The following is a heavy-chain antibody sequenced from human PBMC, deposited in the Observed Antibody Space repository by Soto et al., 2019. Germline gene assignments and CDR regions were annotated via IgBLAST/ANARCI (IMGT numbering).Heavy chain of an antibody. CDR2: IIPIFGTA. D-gene: IGHD2-2*02. V-gene: IGHV1-69*13. Sequence: ASVKVSCKASGGTFSSYAISWVRQAPGQGLEWMGGIIPIFGTANYAQKFQGRVTITADESTSTAYMELSSLRSEDTAVYYCARGGYCSSTSCYTYYFDYWGQGTLVTVSS. CDR1: GGTFSSYA. CDR3: ARGGYCSSTSCYTYYFDY. J-gene: IGHJ4*02.